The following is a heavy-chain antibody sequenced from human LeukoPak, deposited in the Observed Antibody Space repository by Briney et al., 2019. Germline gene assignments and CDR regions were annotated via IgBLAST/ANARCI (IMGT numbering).Heavy chain of an antibody. CDR2: ISYSGGTT. CDR1: GFTFSNYA. D-gene: IGHD3-16*01. CDR3: AETLIAFGEWSPFDY. Sequence: GGSLRLSCAASGFTFSNYAMSWVRRAPGKGLEWVSGISYSGGTTYYADSVKGRFTISRDNSKNTLYLQMNSLRAEDTAVYYCAETLIAFGEWSPFDYWGQGTLVTVSS. J-gene: IGHJ4*02. V-gene: IGHV3-23*01.